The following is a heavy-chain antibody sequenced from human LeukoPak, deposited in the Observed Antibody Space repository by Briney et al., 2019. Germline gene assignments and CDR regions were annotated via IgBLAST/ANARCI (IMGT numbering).Heavy chain of an antibody. V-gene: IGHV3-53*01. CDR2: IYSGGST. CDR1: GFTVSSNY. D-gene: IGHD3-22*01. J-gene: IGHJ4*02. CDR3: ARGDSSGYLFDY. Sequence: GGSLRLSCAASGFTVSSNYMSWVRQVPGKGLEWVSVIYSGGSTYYADSVKGRFTISRDNSKNTLYLQMNSLRAEDTAVYYCARGDSSGYLFDYWGQGTLVTVSS.